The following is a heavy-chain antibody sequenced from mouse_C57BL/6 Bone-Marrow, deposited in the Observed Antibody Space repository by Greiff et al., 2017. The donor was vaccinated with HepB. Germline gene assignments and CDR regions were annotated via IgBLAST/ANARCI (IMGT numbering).Heavy chain of an antibody. Sequence: DVKLVESGGGLVKPGGSLKLSCAASGFTFSSYAMSWVRQTPEKRLEWVATISDGGSYTYYPDNVKGRFTISRDNAKNNPYLQMSHLKSEDTAMYYCARDRGTTVVRAMDYWGQGTSVTVSS. D-gene: IGHD1-1*01. CDR1: GFTFSSYA. CDR3: ARDRGTTVVRAMDY. CDR2: ISDGGSYT. V-gene: IGHV5-4*01. J-gene: IGHJ4*01.